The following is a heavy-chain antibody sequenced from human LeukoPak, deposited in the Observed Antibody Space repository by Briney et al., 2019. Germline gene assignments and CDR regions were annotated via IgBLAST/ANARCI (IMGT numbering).Heavy chain of an antibody. CDR3: LRGAHYDTSGYYY. CDR1: GFTFSSYA. J-gene: IGHJ4*02. Sequence: GGSLRLSCAASGFTFSSYAMSWVRQIPGKGLEWVSAISGSDAGTYYADSVKGRFTISRDNAKNTLYLQMNSLRHEDTAVYYCLRGAHYDTSGYYYWGQGALVTVSS. V-gene: IGHV3-23*01. D-gene: IGHD3-22*01. CDR2: ISGSDAGT.